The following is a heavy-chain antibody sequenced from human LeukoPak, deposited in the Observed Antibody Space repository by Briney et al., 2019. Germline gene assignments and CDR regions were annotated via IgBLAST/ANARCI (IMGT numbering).Heavy chain of an antibody. V-gene: IGHV4-59*08. CDR2: IFSSGSP. CDR1: GGSMSGYY. D-gene: IGHD1-7*01. CDR3: ARRDWNYWFDP. J-gene: IGHJ5*02. Sequence: SETLSLTCTVSGGSMSGYYWSWIRQPPGKGLEWIGYIFSSGSPNFNPSLKSRVTISVDTSRNQFSLRLSSVTAADTAVYSCARRDWNYWFDPWGQGTLVTVSS.